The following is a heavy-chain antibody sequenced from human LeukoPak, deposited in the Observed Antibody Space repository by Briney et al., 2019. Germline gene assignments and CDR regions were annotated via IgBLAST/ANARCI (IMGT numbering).Heavy chain of an antibody. CDR3: ARGSYAQPCYGMDV. Sequence: PGGSLRLSCAASGFTFSSYSMNWVRQAPGKGLEWVSSISSSSSFIFYADSLKGRFTISRDNAKNSLYLQMNSLRADDTAVYYCARGSYAQPCYGMDVWGRGTTATVSS. D-gene: IGHD1-26*01. V-gene: IGHV3-21*01. CDR1: GFTFSSYS. CDR2: ISSSSSFI. J-gene: IGHJ6*02.